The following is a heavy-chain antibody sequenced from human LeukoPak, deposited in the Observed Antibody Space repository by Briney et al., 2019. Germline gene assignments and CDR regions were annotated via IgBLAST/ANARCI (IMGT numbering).Heavy chain of an antibody. J-gene: IGHJ4*02. D-gene: IGHD3-10*01. Sequence: GGSLRLSCAASGFAFSDFSMVWVRQAPGKGLEWVSSISTTDTEKYIYYVDSVKGRFTISRDDAKNSLYLQMNSLRTEDTALYYCAKGKNTGSYLSHVDYWGQGTLVTVSS. CDR1: GFAFSDFS. CDR2: ISTTDTEKYI. CDR3: AKGKNTGSYLSHVDY. V-gene: IGHV3-21*04.